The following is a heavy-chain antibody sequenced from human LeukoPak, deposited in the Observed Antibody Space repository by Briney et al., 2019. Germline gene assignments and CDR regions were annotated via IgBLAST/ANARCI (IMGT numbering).Heavy chain of an antibody. CDR1: GFTFNSYG. J-gene: IGHJ4*02. D-gene: IGHD4-17*01. CDR2: IWYDGSNK. Sequence: GGSLLLSCAASGFTFNSYGIHWARPAPGKGLEWVAFIWYDGSNKYYADSVKGRFTISRDNSKNTLYLQMNSLRAEDTAVYYCARARTTRGFDYWGQGTLVTVSS. CDR3: ARARTTRGFDY. V-gene: IGHV3-33*01.